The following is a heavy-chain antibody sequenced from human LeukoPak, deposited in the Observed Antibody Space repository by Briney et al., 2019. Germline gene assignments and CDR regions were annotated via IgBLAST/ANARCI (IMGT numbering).Heavy chain of an antibody. CDR1: GGSISSYY. CDR3: ARVRSSGWLDY. J-gene: IGHJ4*02. D-gene: IGHD6-19*01. Sequence: PSETLSLTCTVSGGSISSYYWSCIRQPPGKGLEWIGYIYYSGSTNYNPSLKSRVTISVDTSKNQFSLKLSSVTAADTAVYYCARVRSSGWLDYWGQGTLVTVSS. V-gene: IGHV4-59*01. CDR2: IYYSGST.